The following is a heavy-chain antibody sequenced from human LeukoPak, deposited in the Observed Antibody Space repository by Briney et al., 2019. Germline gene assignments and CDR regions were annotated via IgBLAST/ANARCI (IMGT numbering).Heavy chain of an antibody. CDR3: ARGRYGDYYDSSGYYYGYYYYYMDV. D-gene: IGHD3-22*01. CDR1: GGSISSSNW. Sequence: PSGTLSLTCAVSGGSISSSNWWSWVRQPPGKGREWIGEIYHSGSTNYNPSLKRRVTISVDKSKNQFSLKMSSVTAADTAVYYCARGRYGDYYDSSGYYYGYYYYYMDVWGKGTTVTVSS. J-gene: IGHJ6*03. CDR2: IYHSGST. V-gene: IGHV4-4*02.